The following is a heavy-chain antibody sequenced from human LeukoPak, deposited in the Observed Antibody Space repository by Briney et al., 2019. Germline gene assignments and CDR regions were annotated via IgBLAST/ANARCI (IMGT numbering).Heavy chain of an antibody. Sequence: GGSLRLSCAASGVNFVNFGMHWVRQAPGKGLEWVAFIRFNGTTKVYGDSVESRFIISRDNSKNTLYLQMNGLTLEDTAVYYCALTTRGYWGHGALVTVSS. D-gene: IGHD1-1*01. CDR2: IRFNGTTK. J-gene: IGHJ4*01. CDR3: ALTTRGY. CDR1: GVNFVNFG. V-gene: IGHV3-30*02.